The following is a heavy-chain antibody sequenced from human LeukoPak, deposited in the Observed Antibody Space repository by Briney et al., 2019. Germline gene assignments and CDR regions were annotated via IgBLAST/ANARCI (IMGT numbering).Heavy chain of an antibody. CDR3: AKGPRYSGYG. J-gene: IGHJ4*02. CDR1: GFTFSQYE. CDR2: IRASDGNT. Sequence: GGSLRLSCVASGFTFSQYEMSWVRQAPGRGLEWVAVIRASDGNTYYIDSVEGRFSISRDNSKNMLYLQMNSLRADDTAIYYCAKGPRYSGYGWGQGTLVTVSS. V-gene: IGHV3-23*01. D-gene: IGHD3-22*01.